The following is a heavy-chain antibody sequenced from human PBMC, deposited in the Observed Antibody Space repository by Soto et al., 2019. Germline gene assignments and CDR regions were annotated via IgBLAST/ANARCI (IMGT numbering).Heavy chain of an antibody. V-gene: IGHV3-48*03. CDR1: GFTFSSYE. J-gene: IGHJ5*02. Sequence: GGSLRLSCAASGFTFSSYEMNWVRQAPGKGLEWVSYISSSGSTIYYADSVKGRFTISRDNAKNSLYLQMNSLRAEDTAVYYCERGVRYQLLHNWFDPWGQGTLVTVSS. D-gene: IGHD2-2*01. CDR2: ISSSGSTI. CDR3: ERGVRYQLLHNWFDP.